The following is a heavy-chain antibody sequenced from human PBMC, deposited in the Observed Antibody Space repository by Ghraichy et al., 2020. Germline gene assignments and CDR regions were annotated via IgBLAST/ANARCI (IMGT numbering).Heavy chain of an antibody. CDR2: INSDGSGT. D-gene: IGHD5-18*01. CDR3: ARPGGYSYGYNWFDP. CDR1: GFTFSSYW. V-gene: IGHV3-74*01. J-gene: IGHJ5*02. Sequence: GESLNISCAASGFTFSSYWMHWVRQPPGRGLEWVSRINSDGSGTTYAASVKGRFTISRDNARNTLYLEMNSLRAEDTAVYYCARPGGYSYGYNWFDPWGQGTLVTVSS.